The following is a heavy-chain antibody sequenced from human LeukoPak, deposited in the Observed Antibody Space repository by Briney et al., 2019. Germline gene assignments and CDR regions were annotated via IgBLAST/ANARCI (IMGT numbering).Heavy chain of an antibody. D-gene: IGHD2-15*01. J-gene: IGHJ4*02. Sequence: SETLSLTCAVSGDSINNNDWGSWVRQPPGKGLEWIGEIFHTGTTHYRPSLKSRVTISVETSKTRLSLQLNSVTAADPAVYYCARVYSGAHFDYWGQGPLVTVSS. V-gene: IGHV4-4*02. CDR3: ARVYSGAHFDY. CDR2: IFHTGTT. CDR1: GDSINNNDW.